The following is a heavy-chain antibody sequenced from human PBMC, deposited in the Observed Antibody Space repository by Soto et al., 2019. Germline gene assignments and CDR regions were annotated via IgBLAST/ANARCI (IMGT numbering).Heavy chain of an antibody. CDR2: ISYDGSNK. CDR1: GFTFSSYG. D-gene: IGHD2-2*01. Sequence: GGSLRLSCAASGFTFSSYGMHWVRQAPGKGLEWVAVISYDGSNKYYADSVKGRFTISRDNSKNTLYLQMNSLRAEDTAVYYCAKVLQVHCSSTSCDRIYYYYGMDVWGQGTTVTVSS. CDR3: AKVLQVHCSSTSCDRIYYYYGMDV. V-gene: IGHV3-30*18. J-gene: IGHJ6*02.